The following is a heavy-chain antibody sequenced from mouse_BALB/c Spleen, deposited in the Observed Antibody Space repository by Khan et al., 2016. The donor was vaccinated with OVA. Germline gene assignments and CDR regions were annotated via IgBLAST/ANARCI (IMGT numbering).Heavy chain of an antibody. CDR1: GYSITSDYA. CDR2: ISYSGST. Sequence: VQLKESGPGLVKPSQSLSLTCTVTGYSITSDYAWNWIRQFPGNKLEWMGYISYSGSTSYNPSLKSRISITRDTSTNQFFLQLNSVTTEDTATYYWSRSYYGSSYGAMDYWGQGTSVTVSS. J-gene: IGHJ4*01. V-gene: IGHV3-2*02. CDR3: SRSYYGSSYGAMDY. D-gene: IGHD1-1*01.